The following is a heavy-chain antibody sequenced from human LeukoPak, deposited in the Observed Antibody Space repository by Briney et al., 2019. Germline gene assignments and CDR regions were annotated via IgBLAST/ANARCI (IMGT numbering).Heavy chain of an antibody. Sequence: ASVKVACKASGYTFTSYDINWVRQAPGQGLEWMGWMNPNSGNTGYAQKFQGRVTMTRNTSISTAYMELSSLRSEDTAVYYCARGGVYYYGSGSYSGSWFDPWGQGTLVTVSS. CDR1: GYTFTSYD. V-gene: IGHV1-8*01. D-gene: IGHD3-10*01. J-gene: IGHJ5*02. CDR2: MNPNSGNT. CDR3: ARGGVYYYGSGSYSGSWFDP.